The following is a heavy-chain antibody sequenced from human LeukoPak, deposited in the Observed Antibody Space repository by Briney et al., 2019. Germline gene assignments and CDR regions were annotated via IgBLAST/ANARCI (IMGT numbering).Heavy chain of an antibody. Sequence: GGSLRLSCAASGFTVSSNYMSWVRRAPGKGLEWVSVIYSGGSTYYADSVKGRFTISRDNSKNTLYLQMNSLRAEDTAVYYCARENAYYDILTGYYYFDYWGQGTLVTVSS. D-gene: IGHD3-9*01. J-gene: IGHJ4*02. V-gene: IGHV3-53*01. CDR2: IYSGGST. CDR3: ARENAYYDILTGYYYFDY. CDR1: GFTVSSNY.